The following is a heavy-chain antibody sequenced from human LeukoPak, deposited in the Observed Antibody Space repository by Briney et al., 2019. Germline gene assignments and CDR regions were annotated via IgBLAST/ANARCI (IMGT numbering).Heavy chain of an antibody. CDR3: ARDRAVAGFDY. Sequence: SETLSLTCTVSGGSISSYYWSWIRQPPGKGLEWIGYIYYSGSTNYNPSLKSRVTISVDTSKNQFSLKLSSVTAADTAVYYCARDRAVAGFDYWGQGTLVTVSS. CDR2: IYYSGST. CDR1: GGSISSYY. V-gene: IGHV4-59*01. J-gene: IGHJ4*02. D-gene: IGHD6-19*01.